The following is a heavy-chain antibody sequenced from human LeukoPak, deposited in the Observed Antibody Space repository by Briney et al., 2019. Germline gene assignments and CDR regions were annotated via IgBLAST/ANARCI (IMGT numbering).Heavy chain of an antibody. V-gene: IGHV1-8*03. CDR2: MNPNSGNT. Sequence: ASVKVSCKASGYTFTSYDINWVRQATGQGLEWMGWMNPNSGNTGYAQKFQGRVTITRNTSISTAYMELSSLRSEDTAVYYCAREGTTYYYDTSGYRPPSGSWGQGTLVTVSS. D-gene: IGHD3-22*01. J-gene: IGHJ5*02. CDR1: GYTFTSYD. CDR3: AREGTTYYYDTSGYRPPSGS.